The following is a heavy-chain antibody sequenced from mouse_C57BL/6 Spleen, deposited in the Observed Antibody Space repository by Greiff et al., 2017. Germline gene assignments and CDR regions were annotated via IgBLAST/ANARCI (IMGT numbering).Heavy chain of an antibody. CDR3: ARLRGYAMDY. CDR2: ISSGSSTI. D-gene: IGHD1-1*01. J-gene: IGHJ4*01. V-gene: IGHV5-17*01. Sequence: EVQLQESGGGLVKPGGSLKLSCAASGFTFSDYGMHWVRQAPEKGLEWVAYISSGSSTIYYADTVKGRFTISRDNAKNTLFLQMTSLRSEDTAMYYCARLRGYAMDYWGQGTSVTVSS. CDR1: GFTFSDYG.